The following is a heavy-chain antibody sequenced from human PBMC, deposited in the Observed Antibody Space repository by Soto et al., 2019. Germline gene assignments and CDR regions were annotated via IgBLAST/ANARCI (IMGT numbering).Heavy chain of an antibody. V-gene: IGHV3-21*01. CDR3: AREMGSGKYYYYYGMDV. CDR2: ISSSSSYI. Sequence: EVQLLESGGGLVQPGGSLRLSCAASGFTFSSYAMSWVRQAPGKGLEWVSAISSSSSYIYYADSVKGRFTISRDNAKNSLYLQMNSLRAEDTAVYYCAREMGSGKYYYYYGMDVWGQGTTVTVSS. CDR1: GFTFSSYA. J-gene: IGHJ6*02. D-gene: IGHD1-26*01.